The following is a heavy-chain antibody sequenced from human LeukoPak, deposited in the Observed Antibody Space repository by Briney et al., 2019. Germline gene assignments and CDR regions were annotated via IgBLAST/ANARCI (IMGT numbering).Heavy chain of an antibody. CDR1: GFTFSSYN. Sequence: PGGSLRLSCAASGFTFSSYNMNWVRQAPGKGLEWVSYISASDNTMFYADSVKGRFTISRDNAKNSLYLQMNSLRAEDTAVYYCARINLIFDYWGQGTLVTVSS. J-gene: IGHJ4*02. V-gene: IGHV3-48*04. CDR2: ISASDNTM. CDR3: ARINLIFDY. D-gene: IGHD3-16*01.